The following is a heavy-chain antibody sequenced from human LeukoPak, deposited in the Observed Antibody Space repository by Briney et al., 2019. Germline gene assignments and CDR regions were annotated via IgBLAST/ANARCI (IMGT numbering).Heavy chain of an antibody. CDR3: ARDYYDSSGYYYADALDI. J-gene: IGHJ3*02. Sequence: PGGSLRLSCAASGFTFSSYAMHWVRQAPGKGLEWVAVISYDGSNKYYADSVKGRFTISRDNSKNTLYLQMNSLRAEDTAVYYCARDYYDSSGYYYADALDIWGQGTMVTVSS. CDR2: ISYDGSNK. D-gene: IGHD3-22*01. CDR1: GFTFSSYA. V-gene: IGHV3-30*04.